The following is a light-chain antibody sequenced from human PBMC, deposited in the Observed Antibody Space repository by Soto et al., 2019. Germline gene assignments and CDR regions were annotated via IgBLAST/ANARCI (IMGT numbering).Light chain of an antibody. CDR3: LQGYNYPRT. J-gene: IGKJ1*01. Sequence: AIQMTQSPSSLSASVGDRVTITCRASQGIRNYLGWYQQKPGRAPKLLIYAASTLQSGVPSRFSGSGSDTDFTLSINNLQPEDFATYYCLQGYNYPRTFGQGTKVDIK. CDR1: QGIRNY. CDR2: AAS. V-gene: IGKV1-6*01.